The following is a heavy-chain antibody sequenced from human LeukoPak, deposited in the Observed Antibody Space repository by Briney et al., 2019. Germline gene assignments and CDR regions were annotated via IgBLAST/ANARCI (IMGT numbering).Heavy chain of an antibody. Sequence: GGSLRLSCVASGVTFSDHWMHWVRQVPGEGPVWVSRINPDETDTTYADSVKGRFTISRDNAKNTVYLQMNSLRAEDTAVYYCARVLSGSWDWFDPWGQGTLVTASS. J-gene: IGHJ5*02. CDR1: GVTFSDHW. CDR3: ARVLSGSWDWFDP. D-gene: IGHD3-22*01. CDR2: INPDETDT. V-gene: IGHV3-74*01.